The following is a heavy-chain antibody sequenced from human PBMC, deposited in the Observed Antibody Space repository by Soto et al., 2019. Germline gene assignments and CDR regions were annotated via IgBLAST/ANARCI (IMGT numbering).Heavy chain of an antibody. V-gene: IGHV3-33*01. CDR2: IWYDGSNK. D-gene: IGHD5-12*01. J-gene: IGHJ4*02. Sequence: GGSLRLSCAASGFTFSSYGMHWVRQAPGKGLEWVAVIWYDGSNKYYADSVKGRFTISRDNSKNTLYLQMNSLRAEDTAVYYCARDPPRADSDSGSWLDYWGQGTLVTVSS. CDR1: GFTFSSYG. CDR3: ARDPPRADSDSGSWLDY.